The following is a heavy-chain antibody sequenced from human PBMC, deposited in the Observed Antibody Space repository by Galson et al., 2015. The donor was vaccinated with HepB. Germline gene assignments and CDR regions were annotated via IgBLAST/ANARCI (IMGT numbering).Heavy chain of an antibody. J-gene: IGHJ5*02. D-gene: IGHD3-22*01. CDR3: ARQGRYYESSSYFQSWFDP. V-gene: IGHV4-59*08. CDR2: IYNSETT. CDR1: GASITNFY. Sequence: SETLSLTCSVAGASITNFYWSWLRQPPGKGLEWIGYIYNSETTHYNPSLKTRVTISADRSKSQFSLRLTSVTAADTAVYYCARQGRYYESSSYFQSWFDPWGQGTLVTVSS.